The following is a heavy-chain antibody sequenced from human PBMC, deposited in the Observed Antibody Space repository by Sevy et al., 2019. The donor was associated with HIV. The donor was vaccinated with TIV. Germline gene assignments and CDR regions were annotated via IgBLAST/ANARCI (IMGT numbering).Heavy chain of an antibody. J-gene: IGHJ4*02. CDR1: GFTFSSYE. V-gene: IGHV3-48*03. CDR2: ISSSGTTI. Sequence: GGSLRLSCEASGFTFSSYEMNWVRQAPGKGLEWVSYISSSGTTIKYADSVKGRFTISRDNSKNTLYLQMNSLRAEDTAVYYCAKEGGGYYYDSSGLFDYWGQGTLVTVSS. D-gene: IGHD3-22*01. CDR3: AKEGGGYYYDSSGLFDY.